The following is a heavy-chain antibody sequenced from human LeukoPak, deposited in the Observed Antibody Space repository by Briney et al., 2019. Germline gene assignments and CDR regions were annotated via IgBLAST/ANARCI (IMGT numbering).Heavy chain of an antibody. CDR1: GFNFNDYA. CDR2: ISWNSGTR. V-gene: IGHV3-9*03. D-gene: IGHD3/OR15-3a*01. Sequence: GRSLRLSCAASGFNFNDYAMHWFRQAPGKGLEWVSSISWNSGTRGYADSVKGRFTISRDNAKNSLYLQMNSLRAEDMALYYCAKDGGAMDYFFDYWGQGTLVTVSS. CDR3: AKDGGAMDYFFDY. J-gene: IGHJ4*02.